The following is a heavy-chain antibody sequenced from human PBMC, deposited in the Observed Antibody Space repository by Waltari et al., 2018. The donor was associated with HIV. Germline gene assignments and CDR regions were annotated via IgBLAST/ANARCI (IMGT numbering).Heavy chain of an antibody. D-gene: IGHD3-16*01. CDR2: INSDGSST. Sequence: EVQLVESGGGLVQPGGSLRLSCAASGFTFSSYWMNWVRQAPGKGLVWVSRINSDGSSTNYADSVKGRFTISRDNAKNTVYLQMNSLRAEDTALYYCASLYNYVWGSPPPFDYWGQGTLVTVSS. CDR3: ASLYNYVWGSPPPFDY. V-gene: IGHV3-74*01. CDR1: GFTFSSYW. J-gene: IGHJ4*02.